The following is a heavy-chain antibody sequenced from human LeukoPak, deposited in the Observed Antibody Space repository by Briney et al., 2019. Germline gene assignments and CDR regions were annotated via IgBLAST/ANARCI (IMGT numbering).Heavy chain of an antibody. CDR2: IYSDNT. Sequence: GGSLRLSCTVSGFTVSSNSMSWVRQAPGKGLEWVSFIYSDNTHYSDSVKGRFTISRDNSKNTLYLQMNSLRAEDTAVYYCAREYYDFWSGYSFDYWGQGTLVTVSS. D-gene: IGHD3-3*01. J-gene: IGHJ4*02. V-gene: IGHV3-53*01. CDR1: GFTVSSNS. CDR3: AREYYDFWSGYSFDY.